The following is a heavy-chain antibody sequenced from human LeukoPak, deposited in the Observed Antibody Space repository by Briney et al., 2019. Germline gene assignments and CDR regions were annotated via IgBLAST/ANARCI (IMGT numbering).Heavy chain of an antibody. CDR1: GFTFDDYA. CDR2: ISWNSGSI. V-gene: IGHV3-9*01. Sequence: PGGSLRLSCAASGFTFDDYAMHWVRQAPGKGLEWVSGISWNSGSIGHADSVKGRFTISRDNAKNSLYLQINSLRAEDTAVYSCAKDLRYYDASGYYYLDYWGQGTLVTVSS. CDR3: AKDLRYYDASGYYYLDY. J-gene: IGHJ4*02. D-gene: IGHD3-22*01.